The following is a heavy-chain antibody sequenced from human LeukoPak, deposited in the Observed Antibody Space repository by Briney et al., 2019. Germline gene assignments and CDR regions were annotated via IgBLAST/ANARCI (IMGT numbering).Heavy chain of an antibody. J-gene: IGHJ5*02. CDR2: IGASGASP. Sequence: GGPLRLSCTASGFTFNKFAMSWVRQATGGGLEWITSIGASGASPFYADSVKGRFTISRDISKNTLYLQMNSLRVEDTAIYYCAKGGIEKFGMVPDWFDPWGQGTLVTVSS. V-gene: IGHV3-23*01. CDR1: GFTFNKFA. CDR3: AKGGIEKFGMVPDWFDP. D-gene: IGHD3-3*01.